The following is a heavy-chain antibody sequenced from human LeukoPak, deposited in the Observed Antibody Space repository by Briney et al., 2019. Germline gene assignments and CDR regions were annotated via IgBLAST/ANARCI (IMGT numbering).Heavy chain of an antibody. D-gene: IGHD4-17*01. Sequence: PGGSLRLSCAGSGFTFNNYNMNWVRQAPGKGREWVSYIGSSSSTIYYADSVKGRFTISRDNAKNSMYLQMNSLRAEDTAMYYCARDFNGDYAYWGQGTLVTVSS. CDR1: GFTFNNYN. CDR2: IGSSSSTI. J-gene: IGHJ4*02. V-gene: IGHV3-48*01. CDR3: ARDFNGDYAY.